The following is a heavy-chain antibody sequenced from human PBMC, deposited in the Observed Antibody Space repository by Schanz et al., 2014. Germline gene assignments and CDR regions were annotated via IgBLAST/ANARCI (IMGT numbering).Heavy chain of an antibody. D-gene: IGHD2-15*01. V-gene: IGHV3-33*05. CDR1: GFTFSSYG. Sequence: QVQLVESGGGVVQPGRSLRLSCAASGFTFSSYGMHWVRQAPGKGLEWVAVISYDGNNEDYADSVKGRFTISRDNSMNTLHLQMDGLRVEDTAVYYCARDAVALVPEYFMDVWGKGTPXTVSS. CDR3: ARDAVALVPEYFMDV. J-gene: IGHJ6*03. CDR2: ISYDGNNE.